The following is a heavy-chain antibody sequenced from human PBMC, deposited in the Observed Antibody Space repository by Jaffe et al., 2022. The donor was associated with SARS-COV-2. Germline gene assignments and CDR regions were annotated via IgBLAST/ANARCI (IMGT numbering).Heavy chain of an antibody. Sequence: QVQLVQSGAEVKKPGASVKVSCKASGYTFTSYGINWVRQAPGQGLEWMGWISAYNSNTNYAQKLQGRVTMTTDTSTSTAYMELRSLRSDDTAVYYCAREYSSGWPWEPEGDFDYWGQGTLVTVSS. V-gene: IGHV1-18*01. CDR3: AREYSSGWPWEPEGDFDY. J-gene: IGHJ4*02. CDR2: ISAYNSNT. CDR1: GYTFTSYG. D-gene: IGHD6-19*01.